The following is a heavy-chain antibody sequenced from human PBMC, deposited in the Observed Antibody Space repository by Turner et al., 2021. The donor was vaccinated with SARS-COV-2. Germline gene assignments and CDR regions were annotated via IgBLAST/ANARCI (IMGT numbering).Heavy chain of an antibody. J-gene: IGHJ4*02. CDR2: ISYDGNNK. V-gene: IGHV3-30*18. D-gene: IGHD3-16*01. Sequence: QVQLVESWGGLVQPWRSLRLSCAASGFTFSNYGMHWVRQAPGKGLERVEVISYDGNNKFYADSVKGRFTISRGNSKNTLYLQMNSLRAEDTAVYYCAKGFGDYVEYWGQGTLVTVSS. CDR1: GFTFSNYG. CDR3: AKGFGDYVEY.